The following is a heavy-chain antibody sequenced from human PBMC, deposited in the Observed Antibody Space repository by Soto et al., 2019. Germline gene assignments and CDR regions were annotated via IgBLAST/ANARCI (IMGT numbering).Heavy chain of an antibody. CDR2: ISAHNGNT. V-gene: IGHV1-18*01. CDR3: ARGRYGDY. D-gene: IGHD1-1*01. Sequence: QVHLVQSGAEVKKPGASVKVSCKGSGYAFTTYGITWVRQAPGKGLEWMGWISAHNGNTNYAQKLQGRVTVTRDTSTSTAYMELRSLRSDDTAVYYGARGRYGDYWGQGALVTVSS. CDR1: GYAFTTYG. J-gene: IGHJ4*02.